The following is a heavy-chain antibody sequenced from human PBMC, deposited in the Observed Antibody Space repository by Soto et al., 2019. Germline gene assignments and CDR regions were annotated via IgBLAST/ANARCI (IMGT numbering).Heavy chain of an antibody. CDR1: GFTFSSYA. CDR3: ARVLKSSGWDNDVFDI. D-gene: IGHD6-19*01. CDR2: VNPDGSAT. Sequence: GGSLRLSCAASGFTFSSYARSWVRQAPGKGLVWVSRVNPDGSATKYADSVKGRFTVSRDNAKNTMSLQMYSLRGDDTAVYYCARVLKSSGWDNDVFDIWGQGAMVTVSS. V-gene: IGHV3-74*01. J-gene: IGHJ3*02.